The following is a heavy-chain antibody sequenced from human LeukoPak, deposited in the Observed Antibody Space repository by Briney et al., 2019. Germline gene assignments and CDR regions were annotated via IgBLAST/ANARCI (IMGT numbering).Heavy chain of an antibody. Sequence: ASVKVSCKASGYTFINYAITWVRQAPGQGLEWMGWISVNNGNTNYAQKVQDRVTVTTDASTSTAYMELRSLRSDDTAMYYCARDTDYYDAQNAFDTWGQGTMVTVSS. CDR2: ISVNNGNT. J-gene: IGHJ3*02. D-gene: IGHD3-22*01. CDR1: GYTFINYA. V-gene: IGHV1-18*01. CDR3: ARDTDYYDAQNAFDT.